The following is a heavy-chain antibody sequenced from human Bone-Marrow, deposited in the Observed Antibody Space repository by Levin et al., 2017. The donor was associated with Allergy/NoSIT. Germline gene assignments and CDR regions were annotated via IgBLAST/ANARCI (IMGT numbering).Heavy chain of an antibody. V-gene: IGHV1-18*01. CDR3: ARVPRHIVVVPAASIPYYFDY. J-gene: IGHJ4*02. Sequence: ASVKVSCKASGYTFTSYGISWVRQAPGQGLEWMGWISAYNGNTNYAQKLQGRVTMTTDTSTSTAYMELRSLRSDDTAVYYCARVPRHIVVVPAASIPYYFDYWGQGTLVTVSS. D-gene: IGHD2-2*01. CDR1: GYTFTSYG. CDR2: ISAYNGNT.